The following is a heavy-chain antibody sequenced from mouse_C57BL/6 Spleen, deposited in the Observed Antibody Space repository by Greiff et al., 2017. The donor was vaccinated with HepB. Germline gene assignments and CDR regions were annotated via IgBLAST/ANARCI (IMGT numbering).Heavy chain of an antibody. CDR3: ARCGGGGYFDY. D-gene: IGHD1-1*02. V-gene: IGHV1-54*01. J-gene: IGHJ2*01. CDR2: INPGSGGT. Sequence: QVQLKESGAELVRPGTSVKVSCKASGYAFTNYLIEWVKQRPGQGLEWIGVINPGSGGTNYNEKFKGKATLTADKSSSTAYMQLSSLTSEDSAVYFCARCGGGGYFDYWGQGTTLTVPS. CDR1: GYAFTNYL.